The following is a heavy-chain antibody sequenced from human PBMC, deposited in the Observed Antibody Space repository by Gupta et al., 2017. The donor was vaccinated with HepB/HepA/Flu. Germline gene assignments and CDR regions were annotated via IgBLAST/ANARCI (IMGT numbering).Heavy chain of an antibody. CDR2: INLSGST. CDR1: DGSFSGYY. CDR3: ARRSPHAKQGGFDY. D-gene: IGHD3-16*01. Sequence: QVQLQQWGAGLLKPSETLSLTCALNDGSFSGYYWSWIRQSPKKGLEWIGDINLSGSTNYSPSLKSRGSISLDTSKNEFSLTLTSVTAADTALYLCARRSPHAKQGGFDYWGQGTLVTVSS. V-gene: IGHV4-34*01. J-gene: IGHJ4*02.